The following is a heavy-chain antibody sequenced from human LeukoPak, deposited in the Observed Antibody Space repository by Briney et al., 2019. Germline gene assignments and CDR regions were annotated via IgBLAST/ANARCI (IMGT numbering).Heavy chain of an antibody. CDR2: ISSGGTTI. CDR1: GFTFSEYE. V-gene: IGHV3-48*03. J-gene: IGHJ4*02. Sequence: PGGSLRLSCAASGFTFSEYEMNWVRRAPGKGLEWASDISSGGTTIFYADSVKGRFTISRDNAKNSLYLQMNSLRDEDTAIYYCTRGLVVWGQGALVTVSS. D-gene: IGHD2-2*01. CDR3: TRGLVV.